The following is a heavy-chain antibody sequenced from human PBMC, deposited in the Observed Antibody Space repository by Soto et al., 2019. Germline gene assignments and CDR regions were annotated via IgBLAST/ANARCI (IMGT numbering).Heavy chain of an antibody. J-gene: IGHJ4*02. Sequence: DVLLVESGGTLVQPGRSLRLSCAASVFSFDDYAMHWVRQPPVKGMEWVSGISWDGSRAGYADSVKGRFTISRDNARNSLYLQINILRPDDTALYYCVKDTGSPDLGDYGFDSWGQGTLFPVSS. CDR3: VKDTGSPDLGDYGFDS. D-gene: IGHD4-17*01. CDR1: VFSFDDYA. CDR2: ISWDGSRA. V-gene: IGHV3-9*01.